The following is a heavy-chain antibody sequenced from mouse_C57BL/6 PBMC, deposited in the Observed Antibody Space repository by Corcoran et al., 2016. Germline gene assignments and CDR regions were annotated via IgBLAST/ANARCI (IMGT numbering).Heavy chain of an antibody. CDR1: GYTFTDYY. Sequence: QVQLKQSGAVLVRPGASVKLSCKASGYTFTDYYINWVKQRPGQGLEWIARIYPGSGNTYYNEKFKGKATLTAEKSSSTAYMQLSSLTSEDSAVYFCARNYYSWGQGTTLTVSS. D-gene: IGHD1-1*01. V-gene: IGHV1-76*01. J-gene: IGHJ2*01. CDR3: ARNYYS. CDR2: IYPGSGNT.